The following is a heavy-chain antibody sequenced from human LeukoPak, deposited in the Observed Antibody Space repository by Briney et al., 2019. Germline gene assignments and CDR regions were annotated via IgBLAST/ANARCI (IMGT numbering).Heavy chain of an antibody. Sequence: GGSLRLSCKASGFTFSRYAMSWVRQAPGKGLEWVSSIIGGGGTTYHADSVKGRFTISRDNSKNTLYLQMNSLRADDTAVYYCARGEGGIAAAGTDFWGQGTLVTVSS. CDR2: IIGGGGTT. V-gene: IGHV3-23*01. J-gene: IGHJ4*02. CDR3: ARGEGGIAAAGTDF. D-gene: IGHD6-13*01. CDR1: GFTFSRYA.